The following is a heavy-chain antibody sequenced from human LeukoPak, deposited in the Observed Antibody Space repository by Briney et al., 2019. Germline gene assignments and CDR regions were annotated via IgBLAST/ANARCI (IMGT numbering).Heavy chain of an antibody. CDR2: IGSKANSYAT. V-gene: IGHV3-73*01. D-gene: IGHD6-19*01. J-gene: IGHJ4*02. Sequence: GGSLRLSCAASGFTFSGSAMHWVRQASGKGLEWVGRIGSKANSYATAYAASVKGRFTISRDDSKNTAYLQMNSLKTEDTAVYYCTLGRYSSGWYVDYWGQGTLVTVSS. CDR3: TLGRYSSGWYVDY. CDR1: GFTFSGSA.